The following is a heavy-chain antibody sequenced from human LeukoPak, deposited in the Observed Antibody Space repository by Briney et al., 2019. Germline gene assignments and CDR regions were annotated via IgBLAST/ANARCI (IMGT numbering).Heavy chain of an antibody. CDR3: VREQFSHTSNYFDN. V-gene: IGHV3-43*02. CDR1: GFMFDDYA. J-gene: IGHJ4*02. D-gene: IGHD5-24*01. CDR2: ISGDGVS. Sequence: GESLKISCAASGFMFDDYAMHWVRQVPGRGLEWVSLISGDGVSSFADSVKGRFTISRDNSNSSLSLQMRRLTTEDTAFYYCVREQFSHTSNYFDNWGQGILVTVSS.